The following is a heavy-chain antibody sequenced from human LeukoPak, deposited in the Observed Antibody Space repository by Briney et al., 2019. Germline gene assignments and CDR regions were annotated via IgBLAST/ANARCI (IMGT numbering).Heavy chain of an antibody. D-gene: IGHD1-26*01. CDR1: GFTVSSNY. CDR2: IYSGGST. CDR3: AREQGSGSYEIDY. V-gene: IGHV3-53*01. J-gene: IGHJ4*02. Sequence: GGSLRLSCAASGFTVSSNYMSWVRQAPGKGLEWVSVIYSGGSTYYADSVKGRFTISRDNSKNTLYLQMNSLRAEDTAVYYCAREQGSGSYEIDYWGQGTLVTVSS.